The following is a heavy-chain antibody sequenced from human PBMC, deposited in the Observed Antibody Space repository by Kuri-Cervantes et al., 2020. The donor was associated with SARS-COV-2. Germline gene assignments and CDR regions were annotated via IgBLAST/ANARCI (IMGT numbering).Heavy chain of an antibody. Sequence: SETLSLTCTVSGGSISSAYYYWGWIRQPPGKGLEWIGSIYYSGDSDRNPALKSRVTISVDTSKSQFSLSLSSVTAADTAVYYCARANGDYQIEIDYYYYYYMDVWGKGTTVTVSS. CDR3: ARANGDYQIEIDYYYYYYMDV. CDR2: IYYSGDS. J-gene: IGHJ6*03. D-gene: IGHD4-17*01. CDR1: GGSISSAYYY. V-gene: IGHV4-39*07.